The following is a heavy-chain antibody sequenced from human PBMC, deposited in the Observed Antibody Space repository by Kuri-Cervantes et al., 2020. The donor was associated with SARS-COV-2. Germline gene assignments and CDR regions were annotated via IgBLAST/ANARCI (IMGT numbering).Heavy chain of an antibody. V-gene: IGHV4-38-2*01. CDR1: GYPISSGYY. J-gene: IGHJ6*03. CDR3: ARHFDSGWDYYYYNMDV. D-gene: IGHD6-19*01. Sequence: SETLSLTCAVSGYPISSGYYWGWIRQPRGKGVEWNGIIYVSGSTNYNPSLKSRVSLSVDTSKNQFSLKRSSVTAADTAVYYCARHFDSGWDYYYYNMDVWGKGTTVTVSS. CDR2: IYVSGST.